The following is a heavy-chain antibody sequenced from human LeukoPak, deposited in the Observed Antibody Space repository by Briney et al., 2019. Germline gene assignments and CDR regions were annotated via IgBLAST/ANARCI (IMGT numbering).Heavy chain of an antibody. D-gene: IGHD6-19*01. J-gene: IGHJ4*02. CDR3: ARDALRYSSGPGDY. CDR1: GFTFSSYW. Sequence: GGSLRLSCAASGFTFSSYWMHWVRQAPGKGLVWISRINSDGSSTSYADSVRGRFTISRDNAKNTLYLQMNNLRAEDTAVYYCARDALRYSSGPGDYWGQGTLVTVSS. CDR2: INSDGSST. V-gene: IGHV3-74*01.